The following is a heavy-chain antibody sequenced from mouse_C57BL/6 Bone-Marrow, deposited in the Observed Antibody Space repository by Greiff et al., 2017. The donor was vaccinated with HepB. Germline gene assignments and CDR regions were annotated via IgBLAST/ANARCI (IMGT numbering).Heavy chain of an antibody. D-gene: IGHD1-1*01. CDR1: GYTFTSYG. CDR2: IYPRSGNT. V-gene: IGHV1-81*01. CDR3: AKEDYGSSPFDY. J-gene: IGHJ2*01. Sequence: QVQLQQSGAELARPGASVKLSCKASGYTFTSYGISWVKQRTGQGLEWIGEIYPRSGNTYYNEKFKGKATLTADKSSSTAYMKLRSLTSEDSAVYVCAKEDYGSSPFDYWGQGTTLTVSS.